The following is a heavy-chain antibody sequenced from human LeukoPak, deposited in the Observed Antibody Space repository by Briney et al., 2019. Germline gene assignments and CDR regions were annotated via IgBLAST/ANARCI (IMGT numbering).Heavy chain of an antibody. CDR1: GGSFSGYY. V-gene: IGHV4-34*01. J-gene: IGHJ4*02. CDR2: INHSGST. Sequence: SETLSLTCAVYGGSFSGYYWSWIRQPPGKGLEWIGEINHSGSTNYNPPLKSRVTISVDTSKNQFSLKLSSVTAADTAVYYCQLYSSSPTPEYYFDYWGQRTLVTVSS. CDR3: QLYSSSPTPEYYFDY. D-gene: IGHD6-6*01.